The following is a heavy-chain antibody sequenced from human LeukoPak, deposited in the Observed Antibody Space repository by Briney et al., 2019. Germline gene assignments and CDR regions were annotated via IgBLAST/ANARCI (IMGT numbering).Heavy chain of an antibody. CDR2: IWYDVSNK. J-gene: IGHJ5*02. CDR1: GFTFSSDG. D-gene: IGHD2-2*03. Sequence: QPGRSLRLSGAASGFTFSSDGMHWVRQAPGKGLEWVAVIWYDVSNKYYADSVKGRFTISRDSSKNTLYLQMNSLRAEDTAVYYCARDLDIVVVPASSFYPWGQGTLVTVSS. CDR3: ARDLDIVVVPASSFYP. V-gene: IGHV3-33*08.